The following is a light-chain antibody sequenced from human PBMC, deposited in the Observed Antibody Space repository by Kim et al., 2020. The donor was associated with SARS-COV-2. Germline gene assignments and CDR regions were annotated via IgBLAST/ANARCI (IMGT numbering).Light chain of an antibody. Sequence: SSELTQDPAVSVALGQTVRITCQGDSLRSYYASWYQQKPGQAPVLVIYGKNNRPSGIPDRFSGPSSGNTASLTITGAQAEDEAGYYCDSRDSSGNHHYVFGTGTRVTVL. V-gene: IGLV3-19*01. CDR3: DSRDSSGNHHYV. CDR1: SLRSYY. CDR2: GKN. J-gene: IGLJ1*01.